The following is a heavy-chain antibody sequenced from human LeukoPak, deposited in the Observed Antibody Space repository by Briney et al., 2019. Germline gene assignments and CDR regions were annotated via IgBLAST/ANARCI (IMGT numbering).Heavy chain of an antibody. CDR1: GGSISSGSYY. Sequence: ASQTLSLTCTVSGGSISSGSYYWSWIRQPAGKGLEWIGRIYTSGSTNYNPSLKSRVTISVDTSKIQFSLKLSSVTAADTAVYYCARVPGIAVAGTEDAFDIWGQGTMVTVSS. J-gene: IGHJ3*02. CDR2: IYTSGST. CDR3: ARVPGIAVAGTEDAFDI. D-gene: IGHD6-19*01. V-gene: IGHV4-61*02.